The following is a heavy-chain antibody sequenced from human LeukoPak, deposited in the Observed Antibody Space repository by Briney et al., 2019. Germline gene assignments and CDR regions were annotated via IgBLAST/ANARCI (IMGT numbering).Heavy chain of an antibody. CDR1: GFTFSSYA. D-gene: IGHD3-10*01. Sequence: GGSLRLSCAASGFTFSSYAMHWVRQAPGKGLEWVAVISYDGSNKYYADSVKGRFTISRDNSKNTLYLQMNSLRAEDTAVYYCARAHAVVPFDYWGQGTLVTVSS. J-gene: IGHJ4*02. CDR3: ARAHAVVPFDY. CDR2: ISYDGSNK. V-gene: IGHV3-30-3*01.